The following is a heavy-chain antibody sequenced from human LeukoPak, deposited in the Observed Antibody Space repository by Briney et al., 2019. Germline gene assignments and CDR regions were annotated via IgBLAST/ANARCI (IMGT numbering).Heavy chain of an antibody. J-gene: IGHJ6*03. V-gene: IGHV4-34*01. Sequence: SETPSLTCAVYGGSFSDYYWIWIRQSPGKGLGWIGQINHSGSANYNPSLKSRITISVDSSRNQFSLELTSVTAADTAVYYCARQGASYGDYVWGYYYMDVWGRGTTVIVSS. CDR2: INHSGSA. D-gene: IGHD4-17*01. CDR3: ARQGASYGDYVWGYYYMDV. CDR1: GGSFSDYY.